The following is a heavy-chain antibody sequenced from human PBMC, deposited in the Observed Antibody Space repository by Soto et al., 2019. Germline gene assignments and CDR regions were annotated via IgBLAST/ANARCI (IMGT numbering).Heavy chain of an antibody. Sequence: PSETRSLTCTVYGGSFSGCYWTWIRQPPGKGRGWTGEINHSGSTNYNPSLKSRVTISVDTSKNQFSLWLHSVTAADTSVYYCARVPVCRGVIITQSYYCGIDVWGQGSGVPVT. V-gene: IGHV4-34*01. CDR1: GGSFSGCY. D-gene: IGHD3-10*01. J-gene: IGHJ6*02. CDR3: ARVPVCRGVIITQSYYCGIDV. CDR2: INHSGST.